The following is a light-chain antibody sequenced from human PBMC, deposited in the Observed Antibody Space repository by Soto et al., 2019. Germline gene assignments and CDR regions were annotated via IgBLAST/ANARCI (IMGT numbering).Light chain of an antibody. J-gene: IGLJ2*01. CDR3: CSFAGSTPS. CDR1: SSDIGNYNL. Sequence: QSALTQPASVSGSPGQSITISCTGTSSDIGNYNLVSWYQQHPGKAPKLIIYEGSKQPSGVSNRFSASKSGNTASLTISGLQAEDGADYYCCSFAGSTPSFGGGTKLTVL. CDR2: EGS. V-gene: IGLV2-23*01.